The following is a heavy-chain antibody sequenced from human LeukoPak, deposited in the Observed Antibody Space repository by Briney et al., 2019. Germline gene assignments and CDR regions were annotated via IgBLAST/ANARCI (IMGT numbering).Heavy chain of an antibody. CDR1: GGSISSSSYY. V-gene: IGHV4-39*07. CDR2: IYYSGST. Sequence: KTSETLSLTCTVSGGSISSSSYYWGWIRQPPGKGLEWIGSIYYSGSTYYNPSLKSRVSISVDTSKNQFSLKLTSVTAADTSVYYCALRISLWFGPFDNWAQGTLVTVSS. CDR3: ALRISLWFGPFDN. D-gene: IGHD3-10*01. J-gene: IGHJ4*02.